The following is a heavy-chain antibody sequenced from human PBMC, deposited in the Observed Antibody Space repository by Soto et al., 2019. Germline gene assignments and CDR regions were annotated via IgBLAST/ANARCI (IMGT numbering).Heavy chain of an antibody. J-gene: IGHJ6*02. V-gene: IGHV5-51*01. CDR1: GYXFTSYW. Sequence: EXLKISCKCSGYXFTSYWICWVRHMPGKGLELMGIIYPGDSDTRYSPSFQGQVTISADKSISTAYLQWSSLKASDPAMYYFARQGYYDILTGRNRYGMDVWGQGTTVTVSS. CDR3: ARQGYYDILTGRNRYGMDV. CDR2: IYPGDSDT. D-gene: IGHD3-9*01.